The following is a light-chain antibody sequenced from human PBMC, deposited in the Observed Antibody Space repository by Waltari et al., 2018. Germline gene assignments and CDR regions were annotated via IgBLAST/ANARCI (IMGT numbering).Light chain of an antibody. CDR3: QQYNYWPWT. V-gene: IGKV3D-15*01. CDR1: QSLSST. Sequence: EIVMTQSPATLSVSPGESATLSCRASQSLSSTFAWYQQKPGQAPRLLIDSTATRATGIPARFSGSGSGTEFTLTISSLQSEDFAIYYCQQYNYWPWTFGQGTRVEIK. J-gene: IGKJ1*01. CDR2: STA.